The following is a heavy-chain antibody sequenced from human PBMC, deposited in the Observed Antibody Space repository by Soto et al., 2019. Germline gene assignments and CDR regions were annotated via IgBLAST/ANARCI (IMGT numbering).Heavy chain of an antibody. CDR2: ISFYNGHT. J-gene: IGHJ4*01. CDR1: GDTVTKYG. V-gene: IGHV1-18*01. Sequence: QVQLVQSGGEVKKPGASVKVSCKASGDTVTKYGISWVRQAPGQGLEWLGWISFYNGHTNYALKFQDRITFTTDTSTSTASMELSSRTSDDTAVYYCASATSIAVAGKETWVHGTLVTVSS. D-gene: IGHD6-19*01. CDR3: ASATSIAVAGKET.